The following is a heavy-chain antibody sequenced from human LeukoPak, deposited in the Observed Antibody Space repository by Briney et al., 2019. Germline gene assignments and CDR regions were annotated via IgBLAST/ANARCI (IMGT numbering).Heavy chain of an antibody. Sequence: GGSLRLSCAASGFTVSSNYMSWVRQAPGKGLEWVSAISGSGGSTYYADSVKGRFTISRDNSKNTLYLQMNSLRAEDTAVYYCAKVPRSSGWYYFDYWGQGTLVTVSS. J-gene: IGHJ4*02. V-gene: IGHV3-23*01. CDR1: GFTVSSNY. CDR2: ISGSGGST. D-gene: IGHD6-19*01. CDR3: AKVPRSSGWYYFDY.